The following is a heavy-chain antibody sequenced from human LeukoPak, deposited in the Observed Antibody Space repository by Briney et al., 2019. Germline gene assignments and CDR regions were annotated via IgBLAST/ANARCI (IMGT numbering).Heavy chain of an antibody. CDR2: IYYSGST. J-gene: IGHJ4*02. V-gene: IGHV4-39*07. D-gene: IGHD2-2*03. CDR1: GGSISSSSYY. CDR3: ARPGYCSSTSCYRPYDY. Sequence: SETLSLTCTVSGGSISSSSYYWGWIRQPPGKGLEWIGSIYYSGSTYYNPSLKSRVTISVDTSKNQFSLKLSSVTAADTAVYYCARPGYCSSTSCYRPYDYWGQGTLVTVSS.